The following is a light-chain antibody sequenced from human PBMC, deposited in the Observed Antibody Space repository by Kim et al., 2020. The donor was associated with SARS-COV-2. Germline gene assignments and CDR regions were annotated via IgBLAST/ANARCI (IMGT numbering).Light chain of an antibody. J-gene: IGLJ2*01. V-gene: IGLV1-40*01. Sequence: YDVHWYQQIPGTAPRLIIYGNNNRPLGVPDRFSGSKSGTSASLTITGLQAEDEGDYYCQSFDKSLSGWIFGGGTKLNVL. CDR2: GNN. CDR1: YD. CDR3: QSFDKSLSGWI.